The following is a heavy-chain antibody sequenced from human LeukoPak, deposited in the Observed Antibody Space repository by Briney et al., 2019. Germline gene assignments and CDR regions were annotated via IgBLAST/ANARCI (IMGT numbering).Heavy chain of an antibody. D-gene: IGHD1-26*01. Sequence: GASVKVCCKVSGYTLTELSMHWVRQTPGKGLEWMGGFDPEDGETIYAQKFQGRVTMTEDTSTDTAYMELSSLRSEDTAVYYCATRPRSWEPSDWGQGTLVTVSS. CDR2: FDPEDGET. V-gene: IGHV1-24*01. J-gene: IGHJ4*02. CDR1: GYTLTELS. CDR3: ATRPRSWEPSD.